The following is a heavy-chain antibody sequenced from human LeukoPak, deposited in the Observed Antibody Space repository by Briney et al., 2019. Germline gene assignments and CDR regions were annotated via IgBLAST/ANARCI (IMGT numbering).Heavy chain of an antibody. CDR2: IKQDGSEK. V-gene: IGHV3-7*01. CDR3: ARHDSGDYVPYFDY. D-gene: IGHD4-17*01. CDR1: GFTFSSYW. J-gene: IGHJ4*02. Sequence: PGGSLRRYCAASGFTFSSYWMTWVGPAPGKGLEWVANIKQDGSEKYYVESLKGRFTISRDNAKNSLYLQMNSLRAEDTAVYYCARHDSGDYVPYFDYWGQGTLVTVSS.